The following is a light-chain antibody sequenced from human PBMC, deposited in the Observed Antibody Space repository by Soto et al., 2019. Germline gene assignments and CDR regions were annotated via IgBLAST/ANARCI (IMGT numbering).Light chain of an antibody. V-gene: IGKV3-11*01. CDR3: QQYGSSST. Sequence: IVVTQSPATRSLYPGERATLSCRASQSVSSYLAWYQQKPGQAPRLLIYDASNRATGIPARFSGSGSGTDFTLTISRLEPEDSAVYYCQQYGSSSTFGQGTRLEIK. J-gene: IGKJ5*01. CDR2: DAS. CDR1: QSVSSY.